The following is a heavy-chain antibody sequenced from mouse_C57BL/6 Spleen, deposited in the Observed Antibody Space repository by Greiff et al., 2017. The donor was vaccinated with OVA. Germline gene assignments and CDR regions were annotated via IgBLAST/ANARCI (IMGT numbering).Heavy chain of an antibody. J-gene: IGHJ2*01. CDR2: IDPSDSYT. V-gene: IGHV1-50*01. Sequence: QVQLQQPGAELVKPGASVKLSCKASGYTFTSYWMQWVKQRPGQGLEWIGEIDPSDSYTNYNQKFKGKATLTVDPSSSTDYMQLSSLTSEDSAVYYCARWGGNYGVFFDYWGQGTTLTVSS. CDR3: ARWGGNYGVFFDY. D-gene: IGHD2-1*01. CDR1: GYTFTSYW.